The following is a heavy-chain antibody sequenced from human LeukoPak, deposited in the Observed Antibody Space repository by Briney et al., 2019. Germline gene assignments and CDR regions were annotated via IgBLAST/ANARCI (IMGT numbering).Heavy chain of an antibody. CDR1: GGRFKSYG. CDR3: ARDAQWELRAFDV. J-gene: IGHJ3*01. CDR2: IIPVFDRP. V-gene: IGHV1-69*06. Sequence: SVKASCKTIGGRFKSYGFSWVRQAPGQGLEWMGGIIPVFDRPNYAQKFEGRVTITADKSTNTTYMEITSLTSDDTAVYYCARDAQWELRAFDVWGRGTMVIVSS. D-gene: IGHD4-23*01.